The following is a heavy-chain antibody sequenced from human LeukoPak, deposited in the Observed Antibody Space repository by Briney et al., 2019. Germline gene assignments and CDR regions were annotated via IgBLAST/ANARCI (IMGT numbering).Heavy chain of an antibody. CDR1: GGSFSGYY. CDR2: INHSGST. V-gene: IGHV4-34*01. Sequence: PSETLSLTCAVYGGSFSGYYWSWIRQPPGKGLEWIGEINHSGSTNYNPSLKSRVTISVDTSKNQFSLKLSSVTAADTAVYYCARRRYCSGGSCYRRYWYFDLWGRGTLVTVSS. J-gene: IGHJ2*01. CDR3: ARRRYCSGGSCYRRYWYFDL. D-gene: IGHD2-15*01.